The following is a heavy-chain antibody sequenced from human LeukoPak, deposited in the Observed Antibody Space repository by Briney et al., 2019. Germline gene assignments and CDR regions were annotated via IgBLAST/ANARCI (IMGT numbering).Heavy chain of an antibody. CDR3: ARDKDDSSGYDFDY. CDR1: GFTFTTYS. Sequence: PGGSLRLSCAASGFTFTTYSMNWVRQAPGKEPEWVSAVSSSSDYIYYADSVRGRFTISRDNSKNTLYLQMNSLRAEDTAVYYCARDKDDSSGYDFDYWGQGTLVTVSS. V-gene: IGHV3-21*01. J-gene: IGHJ4*02. CDR2: VSSSSDYI. D-gene: IGHD3-22*01.